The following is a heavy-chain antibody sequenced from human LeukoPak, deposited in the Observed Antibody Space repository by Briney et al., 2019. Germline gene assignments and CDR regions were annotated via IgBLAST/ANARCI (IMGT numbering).Heavy chain of an antibody. V-gene: IGHV1-2*04. D-gene: IGHD5-12*01. CDR2: INPNSGGT. Sequence: ASVKVSCKASGYTFTGYYMHWVRQAPGQGLEWMGWINPNSGGTNYAQKFQGWVTMTRDTSISTVYMELSRLRSDDTAVYYCARSRGYSGYESLDYWGQGTLVTVSS. J-gene: IGHJ4*02. CDR3: ARSRGYSGYESLDY. CDR1: GYTFTGYY.